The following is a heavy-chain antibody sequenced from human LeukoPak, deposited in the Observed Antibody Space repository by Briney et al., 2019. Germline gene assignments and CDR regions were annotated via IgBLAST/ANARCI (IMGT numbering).Heavy chain of an antibody. CDR3: VNLGGGPVSDY. V-gene: IGHV3-15*01. J-gene: IGHJ4*02. CDR1: GFSFTNAW. D-gene: IGHD2-15*01. CDR2: IKSEADGGTT. Sequence: KTGGSLRLSCAASGFSFTNAWMSWVRQAPGKGLEWVSRIKSEADGGTTDYAAPVKGRFTISRDDSKNTLYLQMNSLITEDTAVYYCVNLGGGPVSDYWGQGTLVTVSS.